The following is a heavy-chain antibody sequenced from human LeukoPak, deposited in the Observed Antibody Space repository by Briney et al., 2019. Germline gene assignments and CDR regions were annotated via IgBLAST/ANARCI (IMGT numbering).Heavy chain of an antibody. J-gene: IGHJ4*02. CDR1: GFTFSSYS. CDR2: ISSSSSYI. CDR3: AILPGYSSSWYEVDY. Sequence: PGGSLRLSCAASGFTFSSYSMNWVRQAPGKGLEWVSSISSSSSYIYYADSVKGRFTISRDNAKNSLYLQMNSPRAEDTAVYYCAILPGYSSSWYEVDYWGQGTLVTVSS. D-gene: IGHD6-13*01. V-gene: IGHV3-21*04.